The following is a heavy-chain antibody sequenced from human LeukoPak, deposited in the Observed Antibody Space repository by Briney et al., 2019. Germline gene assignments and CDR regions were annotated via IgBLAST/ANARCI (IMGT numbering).Heavy chain of an antibody. J-gene: IGHJ4*02. CDR2: IKQDGSEK. D-gene: IGHD3-22*01. CDR1: GFTFSSYW. V-gene: IGHV3-7*03. Sequence: PGGSLRLSCAASGFTFSSYWMSWVRQAPGKGLEWVANIKQDGSEKYYVDSVKGRFTISRDNAKNSLYLQMNSLRAEDTAVYYCARDPYYYDSGGYSPWGQGTLVTVSS. CDR3: ARDPYYYDSGGYSP.